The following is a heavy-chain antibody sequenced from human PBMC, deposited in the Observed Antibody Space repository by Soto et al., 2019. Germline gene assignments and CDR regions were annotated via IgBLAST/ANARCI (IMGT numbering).Heavy chain of an antibody. Sequence: PGGSLRLSCAASGFTFSSYAMSWVRQAPGKGLECVSTISGSGGSTYYADSVKGRFTISRDNSKNTLYLQMNSLRAEDTAVYYCAKGEVAAHYYYGMDVWGQGTTVTVSS. J-gene: IGHJ6*02. CDR3: AKGEVAAHYYYGMDV. CDR1: GFTFSSYA. V-gene: IGHV3-23*01. CDR2: ISGSGGST. D-gene: IGHD2-15*01.